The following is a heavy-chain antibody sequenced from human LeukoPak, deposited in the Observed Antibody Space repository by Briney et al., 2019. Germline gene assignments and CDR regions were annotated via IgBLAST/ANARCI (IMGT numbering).Heavy chain of an antibody. CDR2: MNPNSGNT. J-gene: IGHJ6*04. CDR1: GYTFTSYD. Sequence: ASVKVSCKASGYTFTSYDINWVRQAPGQGLEWMGWMNPNSGNTAYAQKLQGRVTMTRNTSISTAYMELSSLRSEDTAVYYCARAPKLKRGYSYGLNVWGKGTTVTVSS. D-gene: IGHD5-18*01. V-gene: IGHV1-8*01. CDR3: ARAPKLKRGYSYGLNV.